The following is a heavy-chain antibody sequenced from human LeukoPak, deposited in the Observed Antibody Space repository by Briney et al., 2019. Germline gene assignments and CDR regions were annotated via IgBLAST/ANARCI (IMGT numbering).Heavy chain of an antibody. V-gene: IGHV3-21*04. Sequence: GGSLRLSCAASALSLKDYNMNWVGQAPGKGLEWVSSISYTGTYIYYADSVKGRFTVSRDNAQNSVYLQMNSLRVEDTAIYYCVRDRGTYRPIDYWGQGTLVTVSS. CDR1: ALSLKDYN. D-gene: IGHD1-26*01. CDR3: VRDRGTYRPIDY. J-gene: IGHJ4*02. CDR2: ISYTGTYI.